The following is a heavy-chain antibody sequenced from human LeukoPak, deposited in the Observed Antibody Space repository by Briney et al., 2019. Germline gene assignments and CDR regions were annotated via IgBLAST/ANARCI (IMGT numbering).Heavy chain of an antibody. Sequence: PSETLSLTCTVSGGSISSGGYYWSWIRQHPGKGLEWIGYIYYSGSTYYNPSLKSRVTISVDTSKNQFSLKLSSVTAADTAVYYCARWYYYDSSGYSPNYFDYWGQGTLVTVSS. CDR1: GGSISSGGYY. J-gene: IGHJ4*02. CDR3: ARWYYYDSSGYSPNYFDY. CDR2: IYYSGST. V-gene: IGHV4-31*03. D-gene: IGHD3-22*01.